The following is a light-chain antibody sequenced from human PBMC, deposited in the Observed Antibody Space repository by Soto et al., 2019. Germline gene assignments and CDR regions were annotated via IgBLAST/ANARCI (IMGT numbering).Light chain of an antibody. J-gene: IGKJ4*01. Sequence: EIVLTQSPGTLSLSPGERATLSCRASQIVSSSYLAWYQQKPGQAPRLLINGASSRATGIPDRFSGSGSGTDFTLTISRLEPEDFAVYYCQQYGSSPLTFGGGTKVEIK. CDR3: QQYGSSPLT. CDR2: GAS. V-gene: IGKV3-20*01. CDR1: QIVSSSY.